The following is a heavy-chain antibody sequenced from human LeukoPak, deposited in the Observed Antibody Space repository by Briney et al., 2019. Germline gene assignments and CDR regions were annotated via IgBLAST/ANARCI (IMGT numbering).Heavy chain of an antibody. CDR3: ARLAVNAYYCGSGSYTFDY. V-gene: IGHV4-61*01. Sequence: PSETLSLTCIVSGGSVSSGSYYWSWIRQPPGKGLEWIGYIYYTGSTNYNPSLKSRVTMSVDTSKNQFSLKLSSVTAADTAVYYCARLAVNAYYCGSGSYTFDYWGQGTLVTVSS. D-gene: IGHD3-10*01. J-gene: IGHJ4*02. CDR2: IYYTGST. CDR1: GGSVSSGSYY.